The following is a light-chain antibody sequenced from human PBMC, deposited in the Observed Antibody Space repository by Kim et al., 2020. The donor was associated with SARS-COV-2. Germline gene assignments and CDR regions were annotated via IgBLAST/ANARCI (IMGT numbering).Light chain of an antibody. CDR1: ISDVGGYDY. Sequence: QSALTQPASVSGSPGQSITISCTGSISDVGGYDYVSWYQQHPGRAPRLMIYDVGNRPSGVSRRFSGSKSGNTASLTISGLRTEDEADYYCSSYTSVNTWVFGGGTQLTVL. J-gene: IGLJ3*02. CDR3: SSYTSVNTWV. V-gene: IGLV2-14*03. CDR2: DVG.